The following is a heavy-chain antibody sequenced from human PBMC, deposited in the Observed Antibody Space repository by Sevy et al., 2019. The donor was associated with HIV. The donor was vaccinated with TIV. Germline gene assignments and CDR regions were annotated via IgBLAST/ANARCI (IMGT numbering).Heavy chain of an antibody. CDR1: GDSISNNDYY. CDR3: AREGPRIAQFDY. Sequence: SETLSLTCTVSGDSISNNDYYWAWIRQPPGKGLDWIGSIYYSGSTYSTPSLKSRVTISVDTSKNQFSLKLRSVTAADTAVYYCAREGPRIAQFDYWGQGTLVTVSS. CDR2: IYYSGST. V-gene: IGHV4-39*02. D-gene: IGHD6-13*01. J-gene: IGHJ4*02.